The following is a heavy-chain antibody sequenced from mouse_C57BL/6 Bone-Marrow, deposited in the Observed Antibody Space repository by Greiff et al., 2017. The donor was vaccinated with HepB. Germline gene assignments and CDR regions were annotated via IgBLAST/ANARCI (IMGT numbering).Heavy chain of an antibody. J-gene: IGHJ2*01. CDR1: GYTFTSYW. D-gene: IGHD4-1*01. Sequence: QVQLQQPGAELVRPGTSVKLSCKASGYTFTSYWMHWVKQRPGQGLEWIGVIDPSDSYTNYNQKFKGKATLTVDTSSSTAYMQLSSLTSEDSAVYYCARLGVWDYFDYGGQGTTLTVSS. V-gene: IGHV1-59*01. CDR3: ARLGVWDYFDY. CDR2: IDPSDSYT.